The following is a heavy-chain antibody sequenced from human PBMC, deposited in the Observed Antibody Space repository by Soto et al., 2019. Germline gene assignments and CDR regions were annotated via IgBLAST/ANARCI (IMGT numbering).Heavy chain of an antibody. CDR3: ARDSKYDILTGRYYYYGMDV. V-gene: IGHV4-31*03. J-gene: IGHJ6*02. CDR2: IYYSGNT. Sequence: KLPLTSPVAGGSIRSGGYYWSWVRQNPRKGLEWIGNIYYSGNTYYNQSLKSRVTISVETSKKQFSLNLSSVTAADTAVCYCARDSKYDILTGRYYYYGMDVWGQGTTVS. D-gene: IGHD3-9*01. CDR1: GGSIRSGGYY.